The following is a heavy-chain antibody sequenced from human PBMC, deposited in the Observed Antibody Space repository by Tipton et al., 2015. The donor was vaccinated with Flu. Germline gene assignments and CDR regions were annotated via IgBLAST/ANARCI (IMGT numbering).Heavy chain of an antibody. Sequence: SLRLSCAASGFSFSSYEMNWVRQAPGKELEWLSYISSSGNTISYADSVRGRFTISRDNTKKSLYLQLNSLRAEDTATYYCATLTGEDYWGQGIMVTVSS. CDR3: ATLTGEDY. CDR1: GFSFSSYE. J-gene: IGHJ4*02. V-gene: IGHV3-48*03. CDR2: ISSSGNTI. D-gene: IGHD7-27*01.